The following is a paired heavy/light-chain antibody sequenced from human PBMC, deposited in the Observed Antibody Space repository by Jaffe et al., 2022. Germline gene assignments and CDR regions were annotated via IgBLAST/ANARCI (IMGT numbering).Light chain of an antibody. J-gene: IGKJ1*01. CDR1: QRVLGNH. V-gene: IGKV3-20*01. CDR3: EEYGSSSWT. CDR2: GAS. Sequence: EMALTQSPGSLSLSPGERVTLSCRASQRVLGNHVAWYQQKSGQSPRLLIFGASRRATGIPDRFTGSGSGTDFTLTISRLEPEDFAVYYCEEYGSSSWTFGQGTKVEIK.
Heavy chain of an antibody. CDR1: GGPISNGAYS. Sequence: QVQLQESGSRLVKPSQTLSLTCAVSGGPISNGAYSWSWVRQPPGGGLQWIGYIYHTGSTAYNPSLESRVTISVDTSKNQFSLDLTSVTAADTAVYYCATSTTVAKWGAFDTWGQGTLVTVTA. D-gene: IGHD4-4*01. J-gene: IGHJ3*02. CDR3: ATSTTVAKWGAFDT. V-gene: IGHV4-30-2*01. CDR2: IYHTGST.